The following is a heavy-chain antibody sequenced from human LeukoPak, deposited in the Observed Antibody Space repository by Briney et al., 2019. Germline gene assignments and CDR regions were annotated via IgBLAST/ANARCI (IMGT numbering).Heavy chain of an antibody. V-gene: IGHV4-59*08. Sequence: SETLSLTCTVSGGSISSYYWSWIRQPPGKGLEWIGYIYYSGSTNYNPSLKSRVTVSVDTSKNQFSLKLSSVTAADTALYYCARRDGTYWGQGTLVTVSS. CDR1: GGSISSYY. D-gene: IGHD1-26*01. CDR2: IYYSGST. CDR3: ARRDGTY. J-gene: IGHJ4*02.